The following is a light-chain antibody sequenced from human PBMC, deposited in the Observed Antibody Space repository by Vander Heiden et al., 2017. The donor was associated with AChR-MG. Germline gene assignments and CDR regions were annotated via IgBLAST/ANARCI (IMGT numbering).Light chain of an antibody. V-gene: IGKV1-33*01. CDR2: DAS. Sequence: DIQMTQSPSSLSASVGDRVTITCQASQDISNYLNWYQQKPGKASKLLIYDASNLETGVPSRFSGSGSGTDFTLTISSLQPEDIATYYWQQDDDLYTFGQGTKVEIK. CDR3: QQDDDLYT. CDR1: QDISNY. J-gene: IGKJ2*01.